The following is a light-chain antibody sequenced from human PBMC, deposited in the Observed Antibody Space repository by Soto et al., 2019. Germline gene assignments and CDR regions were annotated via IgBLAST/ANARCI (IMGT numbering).Light chain of an antibody. CDR2: GAS. V-gene: IGKV3-20*01. J-gene: IGKJ4*01. CDR1: QSVSSNY. Sequence: EIVLTQSPGTLSLSPGDRATLSCRASQSVSSNYLAWYQQKPGQAPRLLIYGASRRATGIPDRFSGSGSGTDFTLTISRLEPEYFAVYYCQQYGSIPLTFGGGTKLDIK. CDR3: QQYGSIPLT.